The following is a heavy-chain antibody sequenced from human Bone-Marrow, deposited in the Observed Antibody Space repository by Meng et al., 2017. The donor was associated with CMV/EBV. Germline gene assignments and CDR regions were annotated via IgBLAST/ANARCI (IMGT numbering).Heavy chain of an antibody. D-gene: IGHD4-11*01. J-gene: IGHJ4*02. V-gene: IGHV3-23*01. CDR3: ARGGGGIYSNFPYDY. Sequence: GESLKISCAASGFTFSSYAMSWVRQAPGKGLEWVSAISGSGGSTYYADSVKGRFTISRDNAKNSLYLQMNSLRAEDTAVYYCARGGGGIYSNFPYDYWGQGTLVTVSS. CDR2: ISGSGGST. CDR1: GFTFSSYA.